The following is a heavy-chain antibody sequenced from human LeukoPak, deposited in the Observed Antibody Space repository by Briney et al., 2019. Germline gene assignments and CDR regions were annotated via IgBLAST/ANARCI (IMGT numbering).Heavy chain of an antibody. V-gene: IGHV3-23*01. CDR1: GFTFSSYA. CDR3: AKDRLGYCSGGHCSTNVLFDV. Sequence: GGSLRLSCAAAGFTFSSYAVSWVRQAPGKGLKWFSGIRGAGGGPYYAASVKGRFTISRDNSKNTLYLQMNSLRAEDTAVYYCAKDRLGYCSGGHCSTNVLFDVWGQGTLVTVSS. J-gene: IGHJ4*02. D-gene: IGHD2-15*01. CDR2: IRGAGGGP.